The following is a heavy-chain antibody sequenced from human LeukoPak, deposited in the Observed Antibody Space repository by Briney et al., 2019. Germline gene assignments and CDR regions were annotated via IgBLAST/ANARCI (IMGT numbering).Heavy chain of an antibody. CDR2: MNPNSGIT. CDR1: GYTFTSYD. V-gene: IGHV1-8*01. CDR3: ARLGSSYNWFDP. Sequence: ASVKVSCKASGYTFTSYDINWVRQATGQGLEWMGWMNPNSGITGYAQKFQGRVTMTRNTSISTAYMELSSLRSEDTAVYYCARLGSSYNWFDPWGQGTLVTVSS. J-gene: IGHJ5*02. D-gene: IGHD6-13*01.